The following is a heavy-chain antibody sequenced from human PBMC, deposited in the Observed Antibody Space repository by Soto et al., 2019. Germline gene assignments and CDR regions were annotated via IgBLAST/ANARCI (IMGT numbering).Heavy chain of an antibody. CDR3: ARTPPGYSSGWYRY. V-gene: IGHV1-69*13. Sequence: SVKVSCKASGYTFTSYYMHWVRQAPGQGLEWMGGIIPIFGTANYAQKFQGRVTITADESTSTAYMELSSLRSEDTAVYYCARTPPGYSSGWYRYWGQGTLVTVSS. CDR1: GYTFTSYY. CDR2: IIPIFGTA. D-gene: IGHD6-19*01. J-gene: IGHJ4*02.